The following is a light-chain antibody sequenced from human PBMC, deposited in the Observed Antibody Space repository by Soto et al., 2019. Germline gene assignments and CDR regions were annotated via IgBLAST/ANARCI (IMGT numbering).Light chain of an antibody. CDR2: DAS. CDR1: QRISRN. V-gene: IGKV3-15*01. CDR3: QQYNNWPPWT. J-gene: IGKJ1*01. Sequence: EIVMTQSPATLSVSPGESATLSCRASQRISRNLAWYQQKPGQAPRLLTYDASTRATAIPARFSGSGSETEFTLTISSLQSEDSAVYYCQQYNNWPPWTFGQGSNVDI.